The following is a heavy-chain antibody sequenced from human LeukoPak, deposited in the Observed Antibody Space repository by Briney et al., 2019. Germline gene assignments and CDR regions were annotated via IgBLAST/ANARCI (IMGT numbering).Heavy chain of an antibody. V-gene: IGHV4-38-2*02. J-gene: IGHJ5*02. CDR3: ARVITMIVVVIYNWFDP. Sequence: SETLSLTCTVSGYSISSGYYWGGIRQPPGKGLEWIGSIYHSGSTYYNPSLKSRVTISVDTSKNQFSPKLSSVTAADTAVYYCARVITMIVVVIYNWFDPWGQGTLVTVSS. CDR1: GYSISSGYY. D-gene: IGHD3-22*01. CDR2: IYHSGST.